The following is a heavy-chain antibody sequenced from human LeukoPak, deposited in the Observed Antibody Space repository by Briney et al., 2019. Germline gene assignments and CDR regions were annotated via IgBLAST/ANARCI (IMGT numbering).Heavy chain of an antibody. CDR3: ARDRARIAVAGGYNWFDP. Sequence: VASVKDSCKDSGYTSTAYYMHWVRQTPGQGLEWMGWINPNIGGTNYAQKFQGRVTMTRDTSISTAYMELSRLRSDDTAVYYCARDRARIAVAGGYNWFDPWGQGTLVTVSS. V-gene: IGHV1-2*02. J-gene: IGHJ5*02. D-gene: IGHD6-19*01. CDR1: GYTSTAYY. CDR2: INPNIGGT.